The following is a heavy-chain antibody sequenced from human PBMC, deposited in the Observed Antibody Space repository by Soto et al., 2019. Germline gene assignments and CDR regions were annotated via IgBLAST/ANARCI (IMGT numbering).Heavy chain of an antibody. D-gene: IGHD6-13*01. J-gene: IGHJ4*02. CDR3: AKDPGDSSSWYVDY. V-gene: IGHV3-30*18. CDR1: GFTFSSYG. Sequence: QVQLVESGGGVVQPGGSLRLSCAASGFTFSSYGMHWVRQAPGKGLEWVAVISYDGSNKYYADSVKGRFTISRDNSKNMLYLQMNSLRAEDTAVYYCAKDPGDSSSWYVDYWGQGTLVTVSS. CDR2: ISYDGSNK.